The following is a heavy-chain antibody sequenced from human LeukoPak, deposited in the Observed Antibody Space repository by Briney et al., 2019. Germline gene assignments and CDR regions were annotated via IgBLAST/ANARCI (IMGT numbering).Heavy chain of an antibody. CDR1: GFPFSSYS. Sequence: GGSLRLSCAASGFPFSSYSMNWVRQAPGKGLEWVSSISGTGRYIYYADSMKGRVTISRDNPKNSLYLQMNSLRAEDTAVYYCARVSFADGGYFDYWGQGTLVTVSS. CDR3: ARVSFADGGYFDY. CDR2: ISGTGRYI. J-gene: IGHJ4*02. V-gene: IGHV3-21*01. D-gene: IGHD2-15*01.